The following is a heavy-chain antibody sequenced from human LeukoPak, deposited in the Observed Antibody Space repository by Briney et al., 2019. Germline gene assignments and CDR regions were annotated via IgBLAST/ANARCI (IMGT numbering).Heavy chain of an antibody. V-gene: IGHV3-20*04. CDR1: GFTVSGYG. Sequence: PGGSLRLSCAASGFTVSGYGMSWARQTPGKGLEWVAGINWNGDSTGYAVSVRGRFFISRDDANNFLHLHMNSLRAEDTAFYYCVRSFNTYGYPTGYWGQGTLVTVSS. CDR3: VRSFNTYGYPTGY. D-gene: IGHD5-18*01. CDR2: INWNGDST. J-gene: IGHJ4*02.